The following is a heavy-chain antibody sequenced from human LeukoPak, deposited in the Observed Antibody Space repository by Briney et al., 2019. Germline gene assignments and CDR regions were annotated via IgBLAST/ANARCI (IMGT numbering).Heavy chain of an antibody. CDR2: MNPKSGNT. V-gene: IGHV1-8*03. Sequence: ASVKVSWRASGYTVTTYDINWVRQATGQGLEWMGWMNPKSGNTGYAQKFQGRVTITRDTSISTAYMELSSLRSEDTAVYYCARVAGSIDYWGQGTLVTVSS. J-gene: IGHJ4*02. CDR1: GYTVTTYD. D-gene: IGHD6-19*01. CDR3: ARVAGSIDY.